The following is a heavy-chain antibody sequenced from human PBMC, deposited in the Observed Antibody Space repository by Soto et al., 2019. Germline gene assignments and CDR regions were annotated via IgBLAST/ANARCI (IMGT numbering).Heavy chain of an antibody. V-gene: IGHV3-33*01. CDR2: IWYDGSNK. CDR3: ARDSGVGAYYAFDI. J-gene: IGHJ3*02. D-gene: IGHD3-10*01. Sequence: GGSLRLSCAASGFTFSSYGMHWVRQAPGKGLEWVAVIWYDGSNKYYADSVKGRFTISRDNSKNTLYLQMNSLRAEDTAVYYCARDSGVGAYYAFDIWGQGTMVTVS. CDR1: GFTFSSYG.